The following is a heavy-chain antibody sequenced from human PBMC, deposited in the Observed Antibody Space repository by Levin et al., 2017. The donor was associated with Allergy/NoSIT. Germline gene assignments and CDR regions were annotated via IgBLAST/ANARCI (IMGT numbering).Heavy chain of an antibody. V-gene: IGHV4-59*02. CDR1: NGSVNDSY. D-gene: IGHD6-19*01. J-gene: IGHJ4*02. CDR2: IYYTGST. CDR3: ARAIALAGAADFDY. Sequence: PSETLSLTCTVSNGSVNDSYLNWIRQPPGKGLEYIGSIYYTGSTHYHPSLRSRVTILADKSQTQFSLILTSVTAADTAVYYCARAIALAGAADFDYWGQGTLVTVSS.